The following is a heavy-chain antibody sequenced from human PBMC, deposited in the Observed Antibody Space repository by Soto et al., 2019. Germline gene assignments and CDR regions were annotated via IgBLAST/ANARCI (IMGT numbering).Heavy chain of an antibody. Sequence: GGSLRLSCAASGFPFSDFYMTWTRRAPGRGLQCLSYISGRGGTIYYADSVKGRFTISRDNAKNSLDLQMDGLRGDDTGVYYCARTTWELGVRFDYWGQGALVTVSS. J-gene: IGHJ4*02. V-gene: IGHV3-11*01. CDR3: ARTTWELGVRFDY. CDR2: ISGRGGTI. CDR1: GFPFSDFY. D-gene: IGHD1-26*01.